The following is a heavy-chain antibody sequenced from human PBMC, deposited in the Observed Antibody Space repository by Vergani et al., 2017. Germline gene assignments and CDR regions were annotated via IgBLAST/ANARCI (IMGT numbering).Heavy chain of an antibody. Sequence: QVQLVQSGAEVKKPGSSVKVSCKASGGTFSSYAISWVRQAPGQGLEWMGRVIPILGIAIYAQKFQGRVTMTEDTSTDTSYMELSSLRSEDTAVYYCATGAAWFGEHGPWFDPWGQGTLVTVSS. CDR2: VIPILGIA. CDR3: ATGAAWFGEHGPWFDP. J-gene: IGHJ5*02. CDR1: GGTFSSYA. D-gene: IGHD3-10*01. V-gene: IGHV1-69*04.